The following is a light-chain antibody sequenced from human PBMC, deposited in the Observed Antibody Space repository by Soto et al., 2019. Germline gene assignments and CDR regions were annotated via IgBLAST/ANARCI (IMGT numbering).Light chain of an antibody. CDR2: EVS. J-gene: IGLJ2*01. Sequence: QSALTQPASVSGSPGQSITISCTGTSRDVGGYNYVSWHQQHPGKAPKVIITEVSNRPSGVSNRFSGSKSGNTASLTISGLQAEDEADYYCSSYISSSTFVVFGGGTKVNVL. CDR3: SSYISSSTFVV. CDR1: SRDVGGYNY. V-gene: IGLV2-14*01.